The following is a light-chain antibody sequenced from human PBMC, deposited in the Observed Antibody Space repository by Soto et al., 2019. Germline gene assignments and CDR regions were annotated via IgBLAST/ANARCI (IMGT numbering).Light chain of an antibody. V-gene: IGLV2-14*01. CDR1: SGDVGAYDF. CDR2: DVS. CDR3: VSFTVHSSYV. Sequence: QSALTQPASVSGSPGQSITISCTGTSGDVGAYDFVSWYQHHPGKAPRLVIYDVSRRPAGASDRFSVSKSGSTASLTISSLQAEDEADYYCVSFTVHSSYVFGTGTQLTVL. J-gene: IGLJ1*01.